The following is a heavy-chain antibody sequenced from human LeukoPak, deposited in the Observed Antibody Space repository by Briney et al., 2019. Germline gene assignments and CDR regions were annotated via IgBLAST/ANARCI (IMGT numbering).Heavy chain of an antibody. CDR2: IYYSGST. J-gene: IGHJ3*02. CDR3: ARGDYYDRYAFDI. V-gene: IGHV4-59*01. D-gene: IGHD3-22*01. CDR1: GGSISRYY. Sequence: SETLSLTCTVSGGSISRYYWSWIRQPPGKGLEWIGYIYYSGSTNYNPSLKSRVTISVDTSKNQFSLKLSSVTAADTAVYYCARGDYYDRYAFDIWGQGTMVTVSS.